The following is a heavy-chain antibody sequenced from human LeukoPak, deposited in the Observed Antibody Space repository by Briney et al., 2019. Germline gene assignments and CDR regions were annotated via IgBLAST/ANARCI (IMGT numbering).Heavy chain of an antibody. J-gene: IGHJ4*02. CDR1: GGSFSGYY. CDR2: INHSGST. Sequence: SETLSLTCAVYGGSFSGYYWSWIRQPPGKGLEWIGEINHSGSTNYNPSLKSRATISVDTSKNQFSLKLSSVTAADTAVYYCARGIDGYNYYWGQGTLVTVSS. D-gene: IGHD5-24*01. CDR3: ARGIDGYNYY. V-gene: IGHV4-34*01.